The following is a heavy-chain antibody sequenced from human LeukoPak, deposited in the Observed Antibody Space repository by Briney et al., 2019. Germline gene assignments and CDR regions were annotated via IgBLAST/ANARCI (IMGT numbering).Heavy chain of an antibody. CDR1: GYSFTSYW. D-gene: IGHD4-23*01. CDR3: ARQGADYGGWSYAFDI. V-gene: IGHV5-51*01. CDR2: IYPGDSDT. J-gene: IGHJ3*02. Sequence: GESLKISCKGSGYSFTSYWIGWVRQMPGKGLEWMGIIYPGDSDTRYSPSFQGQVTISADKSISTAYLQWSSLKASDTAMYYCARQGADYGGWSYAFDIWGQGTMVTVSS.